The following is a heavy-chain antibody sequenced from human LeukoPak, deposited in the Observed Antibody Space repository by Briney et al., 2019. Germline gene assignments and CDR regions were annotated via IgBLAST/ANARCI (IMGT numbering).Heavy chain of an antibody. Sequence: PSETLSLTCTVSGYSISSGYYWGWIRQPPGKGLEWIGTIYHSGTYYNPTLDSRVTISVDTSKNQFSLKLSSVTAAATAVYHCARDPGYSSGWNYFDYWGQGTLVTVSS. V-gene: IGHV4-38-2*02. J-gene: IGHJ4*02. CDR3: ARDPGYSSGWNYFDY. D-gene: IGHD6-19*01. CDR1: GYSISSGYY. CDR2: IYHSGT.